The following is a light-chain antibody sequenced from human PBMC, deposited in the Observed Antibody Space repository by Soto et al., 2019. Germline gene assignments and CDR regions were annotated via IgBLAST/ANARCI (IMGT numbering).Light chain of an antibody. CDR3: QQTNSPRHS. CDR2: GTS. Sequence: DIQMTQSPSSLSASVGDRVPITCRASQTISRYLNWYQHKPAKPPQLLTYGTSNLQSGVRSRFCGSGDGTDFTNTISSLQPEDFATYYYQQTNSPRHSFGGGTKVEIK. CDR1: QTISRY. V-gene: IGKV1-39*01. J-gene: IGKJ4*01.